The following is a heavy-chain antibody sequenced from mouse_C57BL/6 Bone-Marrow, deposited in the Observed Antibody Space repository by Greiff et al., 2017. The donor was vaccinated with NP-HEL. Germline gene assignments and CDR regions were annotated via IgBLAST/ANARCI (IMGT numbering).Heavy chain of an antibody. CDR3: ARHEGGYYGSSQYYFDY. Sequence: VQRVESGAELVKPGASVKLSCKASGYTFTEYTIHWVKQRSGQGLEWIGWFYPGSGSIKYNEKFKDKATLTADKSSSTVYMELSRLTSEDSAVYFCARHEGGYYGSSQYYFDYWGQGTTLTVSS. D-gene: IGHD1-1*01. V-gene: IGHV1-62-2*01. J-gene: IGHJ2*01. CDR2: FYPGSGSI. CDR1: GYTFTEYT.